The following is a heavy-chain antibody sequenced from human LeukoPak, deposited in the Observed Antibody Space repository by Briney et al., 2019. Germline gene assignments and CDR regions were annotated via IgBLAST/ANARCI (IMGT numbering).Heavy chain of an antibody. CDR2: IRYDGSNK. Sequence: GGSLRLSCAASGFTFSSYGMHWVRQAPGKGLEWVAFIRYDGSNKYYADSVKGRFTISRDNSKNTLYLQMNSLRAEDTAVYYCAKDSFDYGDYGDYMDVWGKGTTVTISS. J-gene: IGHJ6*03. CDR3: AKDSFDYGDYGDYMDV. V-gene: IGHV3-30*02. CDR1: GFTFSSYG. D-gene: IGHD4-17*01.